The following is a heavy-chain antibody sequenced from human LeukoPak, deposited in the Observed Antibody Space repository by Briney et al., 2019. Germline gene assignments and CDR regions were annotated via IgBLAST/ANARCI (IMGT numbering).Heavy chain of an antibody. D-gene: IGHD6-19*01. CDR3: AKGVYSSGPTSDY. CDR2: IRGSGGST. J-gene: IGHJ4*02. V-gene: IGHV3-23*01. CDR1: GFTFSSCA. Sequence: GGSLRFSCAASGFTFSSCAMNWVHQAPGKGLEWVSAIRGSGGSTYYADSVKGRLTISRDNSKNTLYLQVNSLRAEDTAVYYCAKGVYSSGPTSDYWGQGTLVTVSS.